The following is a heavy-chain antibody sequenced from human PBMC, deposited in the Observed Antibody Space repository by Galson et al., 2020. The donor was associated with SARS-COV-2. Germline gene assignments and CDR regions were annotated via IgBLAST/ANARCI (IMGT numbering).Heavy chain of an antibody. V-gene: IGHV3-33*06. J-gene: IGHJ4*02. CDR1: GFTFSSYG. Sequence: GGSLRLSCAASGFTFSSYGMHWVRQAPGKGLEWVAVIRYDGSNKYYADSVKGRFTISRDNSKNTLYLQMNSLRAEDTAVYYCAKDKNGDGYNSDYFDYWGQGTLVTVCS. CDR3: AKDKNGDGYNSDYFDY. CDR2: IRYDGSNK. D-gene: IGHD5-12*01.